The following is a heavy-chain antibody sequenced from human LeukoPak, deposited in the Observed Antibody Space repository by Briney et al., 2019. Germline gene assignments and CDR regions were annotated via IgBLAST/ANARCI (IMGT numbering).Heavy chain of an antibody. J-gene: IGHJ5*02. Sequence: ASVKVSCKASGFTFTTFGFTWVRQAPGQGLEWIGWISGYNGDTNHAQNFQGRVTMTTDTSTGTAYMELTSLRSDDTAIYYCARVTMIVLSMNPPDNWFDPWGQGTLVTVSS. CDR3: ARVTMIVLSMNPPDNWFDP. CDR2: ISGYNGDT. CDR1: GFTFTTFG. D-gene: IGHD3-22*01. V-gene: IGHV1-18*01.